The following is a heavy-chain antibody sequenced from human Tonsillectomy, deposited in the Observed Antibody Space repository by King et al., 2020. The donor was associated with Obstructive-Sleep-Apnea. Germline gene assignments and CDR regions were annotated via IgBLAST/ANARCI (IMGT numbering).Heavy chain of an antibody. D-gene: IGHD3-10*01. Sequence: VQLVESGGGLVQPGGSLRLSCAASGFTFSSYWMRWVRQAPGKGLEWVANIKQDGSEKYYVDSVKGRFTISRDNAKNSLYLQMNSLRAEDTAVYYCARDQEMVRGVIIFTFDYWGQGTLVTVSS. J-gene: IGHJ4*02. CDR1: GFTFSSYW. V-gene: IGHV3-7*01. CDR2: IKQDGSEK. CDR3: ARDQEMVRGVIIFTFDY.